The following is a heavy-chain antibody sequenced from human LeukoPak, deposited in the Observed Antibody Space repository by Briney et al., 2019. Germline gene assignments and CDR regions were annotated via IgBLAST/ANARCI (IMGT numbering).Heavy chain of an antibody. CDR2: INAGNGNT. CDR1: GFTFTNHA. Sequence: GASVKVSCKASGFTFTNHALQWVRQAPGQRLEWMGWINAGNGNTKYSQQFQGRVTITRDTSATTTYIELSSLRSEDTAVYYCAKTMEFSGWYGAYYFDYWGQGTLVTVSS. D-gene: IGHD6-19*01. V-gene: IGHV1-3*01. CDR3: AKTMEFSGWYGAYYFDY. J-gene: IGHJ4*02.